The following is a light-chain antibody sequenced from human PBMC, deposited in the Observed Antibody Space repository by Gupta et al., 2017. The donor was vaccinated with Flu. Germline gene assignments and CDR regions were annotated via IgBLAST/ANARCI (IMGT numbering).Light chain of an antibody. V-gene: IGKV3-15*01. CDR2: GAS. CDR3: QQYNNWPRT. Sequence: EIVMTQSPATLSVPPGERATLSCRASQSVSSNLAWYQQKPGQAPRRLIYGASTRATGIPARFSGSGSGTEFTLTISSLQSEDFAVYYCQQYNNWPRTFGQGTKVEIK. CDR1: QSVSSN. J-gene: IGKJ1*01.